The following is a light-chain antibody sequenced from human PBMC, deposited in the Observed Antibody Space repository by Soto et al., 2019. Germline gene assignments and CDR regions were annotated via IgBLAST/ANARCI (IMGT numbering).Light chain of an antibody. J-gene: IGLJ2*01. CDR1: SSDVGSYNR. Sequence: QSVLTQPPSESGSPGQSVTISCTGTSSDVGSYNRVSWYQQPPGTAPKLMIYEVSNRPSGVPDRFSGSKSGNTASLTISGLQAEDEADYYCSSYTSSSPVVFGGGTKLTVL. V-gene: IGLV2-18*02. CDR3: SSYTSSSPVV. CDR2: EVS.